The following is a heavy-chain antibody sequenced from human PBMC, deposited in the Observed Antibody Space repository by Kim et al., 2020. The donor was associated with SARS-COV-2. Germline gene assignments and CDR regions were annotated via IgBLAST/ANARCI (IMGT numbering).Heavy chain of an antibody. Sequence: SETLSLTCTVSGGSISSYYWSWIRQPPGKGLEWIGYIYYSGSTNYNPSLKSRVTISVDTSKNQFSLKLSSVTAADTAVYYCASGYCSSTSCYYPNWGQGTLVTVSS. J-gene: IGHJ4*02. V-gene: IGHV4-59*13. CDR2: IYYSGST. CDR3: ASGYCSSTSCYYPN. CDR1: GGSISSYY. D-gene: IGHD2-2*03.